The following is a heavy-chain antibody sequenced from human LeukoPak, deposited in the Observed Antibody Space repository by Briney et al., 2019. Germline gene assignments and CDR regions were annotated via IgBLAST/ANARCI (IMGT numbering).Heavy chain of an antibody. J-gene: IGHJ4*02. CDR3: ANAPTGTYRFDY. Sequence: GGSLRLSCAASGFTFDDYAMHWVRQAPGKGLEWVSGISWNSGSIGYADSVKGRFTISRDNSKNTLYLQMNSLRADDTAVYYCANAPTGTYRFDYWGQGTLVTVSS. D-gene: IGHD4-17*01. CDR2: ISWNSGSI. V-gene: IGHV3-9*01. CDR1: GFTFDDYA.